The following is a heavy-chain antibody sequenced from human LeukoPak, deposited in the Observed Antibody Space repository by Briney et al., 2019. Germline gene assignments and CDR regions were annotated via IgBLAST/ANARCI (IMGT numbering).Heavy chain of an antibody. J-gene: IGHJ4*02. CDR3: ESRPFSSLGY. V-gene: IGHV4-39*01. CDR2: IYSSGST. D-gene: IGHD2/OR15-2a*01. Sequence: PSETLSLTCTVSGDSISRSSYYWGWLRQPPGRGLEWVANIYSSGSTYYNPSLKRLVTISVDTSNNLGALKLSSVTAAATAVYYCESRPFSSLGYWGQGTLVSVSS. CDR1: GDSISRSSYY.